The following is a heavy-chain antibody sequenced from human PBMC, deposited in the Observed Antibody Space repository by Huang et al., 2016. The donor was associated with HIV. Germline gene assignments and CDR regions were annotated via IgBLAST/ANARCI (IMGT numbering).Heavy chain of an antibody. CDR3: AKDNDLYYFDY. Sequence: QVHLVESGGGVVQPGRSLRLSCAASGFTFSGYGMHWVRQAPGKGLGGVAVITFDGKNKYYADSGRGRFTVSRDNSQNTVSLQMNTLRAEDTAVYYCAKDNDLYYFDYWGQGTLVTVSS. CDR1: GFTFSGYG. J-gene: IGHJ4*02. D-gene: IGHD1-1*01. V-gene: IGHV3-30*18. CDR2: ITFDGKNK.